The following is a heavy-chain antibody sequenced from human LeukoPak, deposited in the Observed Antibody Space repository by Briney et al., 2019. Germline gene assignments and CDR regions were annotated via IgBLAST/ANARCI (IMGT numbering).Heavy chain of an antibody. J-gene: IGHJ6*03. V-gene: IGHV3-23*01. CDR2: ISGSGTST. CDR3: ARMRYYYYMDV. Sequence: GGSLRLSCAASGFTFSSYGMTWVRQAPGKGLEWVSAISGSGTSTYYADSVKGRFTISRDNSKNTLYVQMNSLRAEDTAVYYCARMRYYYYMDVWGKGTTVTISS. CDR1: GFTFSSYG.